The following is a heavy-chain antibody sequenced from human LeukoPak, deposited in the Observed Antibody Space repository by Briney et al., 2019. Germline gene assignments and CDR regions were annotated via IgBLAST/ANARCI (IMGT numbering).Heavy chain of an antibody. CDR1: GFTFSSYA. J-gene: IGHJ5*02. Sequence: GGSLRLSCAASGFTFSSYAMCWVRQAPGKGLEWVSAISGSGGSTYYADSVKGRFTISRDNSKNTLYLQMNSLRAEDTAVYYCAIFTVVNFDWFDPWGQGTLVTVSS. V-gene: IGHV3-23*01. D-gene: IGHD4-23*01. CDR2: ISGSGGST. CDR3: AIFTVVNFDWFDP.